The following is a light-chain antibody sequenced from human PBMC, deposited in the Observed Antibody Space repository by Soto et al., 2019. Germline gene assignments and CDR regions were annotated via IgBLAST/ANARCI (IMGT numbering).Light chain of an antibody. CDR3: QSYDSSLTDVL. J-gene: IGLJ2*01. CDR2: DNI. CDR1: NSNIGAGYD. V-gene: IGLV1-40*01. Sequence: QSVLTQPPSVSGAPGQRVTISCTGSNSNIGAGYDVHWYQHLPGTAPKLLLFDNINRPSGVPDRFSGSKSDTSASLSITGLQAEDEAVYYCQSYDSSLTDVLFGGGTQLTVL.